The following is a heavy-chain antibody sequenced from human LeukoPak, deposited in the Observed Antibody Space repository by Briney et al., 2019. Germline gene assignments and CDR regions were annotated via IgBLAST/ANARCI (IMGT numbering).Heavy chain of an antibody. D-gene: IGHD6-19*01. J-gene: IGHJ4*02. V-gene: IGHV4-59*01. CDR3: RYSSGWYQVDY. Sequence: SETLSLTCTVSGDSISSNYWSWIRQPPGKGLEWIGYIYNSGSTDYNPSLKSRVTISVGMSKTQFSLELRSVTAADTAVYYCRYSSGWYQVDYWGQGTLVTVSS. CDR2: IYNSGST. CDR1: GDSISSNY.